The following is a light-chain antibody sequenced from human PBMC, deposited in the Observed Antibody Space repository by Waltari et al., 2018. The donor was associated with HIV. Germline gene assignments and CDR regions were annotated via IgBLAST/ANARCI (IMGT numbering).Light chain of an antibody. CDR2: EVT. Sequence: QSALTQPPSASGSLGPSVTISCTGSSSDIGAYDYVSWFQQHPHSAPKLLLYEVTRRPSTVSDRFSGSRSGYTAFLTVAGLQPDDEATYFCSSYGDSLRVLFGGGTNVTVL. J-gene: IGLJ2*01. V-gene: IGLV2-8*01. CDR3: SSYGDSLRVL. CDR1: SSDIGAYDY.